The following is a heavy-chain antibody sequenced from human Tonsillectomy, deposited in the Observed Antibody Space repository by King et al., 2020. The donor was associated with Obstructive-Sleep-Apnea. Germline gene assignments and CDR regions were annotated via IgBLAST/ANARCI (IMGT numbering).Heavy chain of an antibody. CDR2: ISSSGGST. J-gene: IGHJ4*02. CDR1: GSIVNDYA. CDR3: ATGTYYYGSRNYPLLEY. V-gene: IGHV3-23*04. Sequence: VQLVESGGGLVQPGGSLRLSCAASGSIVNDYAMTWVRQAPGKGLEWVSTISSSGGSTYYVDSVKGRFTISRDNSKNTLYLLMNNLRAEDTAVYYCATGTYYYGSRNYPLLEYWGQGTLVTVSS. D-gene: IGHD3-10*01.